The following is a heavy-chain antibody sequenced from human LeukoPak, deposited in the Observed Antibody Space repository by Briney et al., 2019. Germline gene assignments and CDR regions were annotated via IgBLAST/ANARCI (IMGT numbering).Heavy chain of an antibody. CDR3: ARFLAGTRHFHFYYYMDV. CDR2: VYHSGST. J-gene: IGHJ6*03. Sequence: SETLSLTCSVSGYSISSNYYWVWIRQPPGKGLEWIGSVYHSGSTYYSPSLKSRVTISLDTSKNQFSLKLTSVTAADTAMYYCARFLAGTRHFHFYYYMDVWGKGTTVTISS. CDR1: GYSISSNYY. D-gene: IGHD3-9*01. V-gene: IGHV4-38-2*01.